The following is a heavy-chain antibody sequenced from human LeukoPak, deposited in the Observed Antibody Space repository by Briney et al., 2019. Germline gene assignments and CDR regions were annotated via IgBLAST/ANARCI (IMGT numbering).Heavy chain of an antibody. V-gene: IGHV3-23*01. CDR2: ISGSGGST. Sequence: GGSLRLSCAASGFTFSSYAMSCVRQAPGKGLEGVSAISGSGGSTYYADSVKGRFTISRDNSKNTLYLQMNSLRAEDTAVYYCAKPCYGDLPYDAFDIWGQGTMVTVSS. CDR3: AKPCYGDLPYDAFDI. D-gene: IGHD4-17*01. J-gene: IGHJ3*02. CDR1: GFTFSSYA.